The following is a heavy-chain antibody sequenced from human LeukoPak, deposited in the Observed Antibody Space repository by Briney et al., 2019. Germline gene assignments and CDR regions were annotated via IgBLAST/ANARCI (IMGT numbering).Heavy chain of an antibody. D-gene: IGHD6-19*01. J-gene: IGHJ4*02. V-gene: IGHV1-46*01. CDR3: AREGPVAGTLVYLAY. Sequence: ASVKVSCKASGYTFTSYYMHWVRQAPGQGLEWMGIINPSGGSTSYAQKFQGRATMTRDTSTSTVYMELSSLRSEDTAVYYCAREGPVAGTLVYLAYWGQGTLVTVSS. CDR1: GYTFTSYY. CDR2: INPSGGST.